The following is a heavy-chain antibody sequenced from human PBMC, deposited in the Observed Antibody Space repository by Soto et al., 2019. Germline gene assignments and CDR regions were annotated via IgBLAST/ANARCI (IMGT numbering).Heavy chain of an antibody. V-gene: IGHV2-5*01. D-gene: IGHD5-12*01. J-gene: IGHJ4*02. CDR1: GFSFTTARVA. CDR3: AHSDGGYEIIYFDF. CDR2: IYYNDDR. Sequence: GPTLVNPTQTLTLTCTFSGFSFTTARVAVGWIRQTPGGALEWLTLIYYNDDRRFSPSLKTRLTITGDTSKNQVVLSLTNVDPGDTATYFCAHSDGGYEIIYFDFWGQGIPVTVSS.